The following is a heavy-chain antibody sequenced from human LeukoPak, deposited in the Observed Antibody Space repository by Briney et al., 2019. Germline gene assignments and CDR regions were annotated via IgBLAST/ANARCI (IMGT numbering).Heavy chain of an antibody. J-gene: IGHJ4*02. CDR2: IIPIFGIA. D-gene: IGHD3-9*01. CDR3: ATAPPLRYFDWSFDY. V-gene: IGHV1-69*04. CDR1: GGTFSSYA. Sequence: SVKVSCKASGGTFSSYAISWVRQAPGQGLEWMGRIIPIFGIANYAQKFQGRVTITADKSTSTAYMELSSLRSEDTAVYYCATAPPLRYFDWSFDYWGQGTLVTVSS.